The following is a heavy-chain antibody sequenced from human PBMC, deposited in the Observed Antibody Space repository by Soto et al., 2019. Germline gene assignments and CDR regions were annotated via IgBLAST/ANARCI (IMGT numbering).Heavy chain of an antibody. CDR3: ARGEIMSIYGMDV. J-gene: IGHJ6*02. CDR1: GYTFTSYY. Sequence: QVQLVQSGAEVKKPGASVKVSCKASGYTFTSYYMHWVRQAPGQGLEWMGIINPSGGSTTHALKFQGRVTLTRDTSTSTVYRELSRLRSEDTAVYNCARGEIMSIYGMDVWGQGTTVTVSS. CDR2: INPSGGST. V-gene: IGHV1-46*01. D-gene: IGHD2-8*01.